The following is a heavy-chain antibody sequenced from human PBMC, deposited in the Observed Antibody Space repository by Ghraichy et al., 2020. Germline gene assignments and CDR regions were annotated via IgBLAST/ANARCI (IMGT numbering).Heavy chain of an antibody. Sequence: SVKVSCKASGGTLSSYGISWVQQAPGQGLEWMGGIIPMFGVANYAQKFQGRVTITANKSTSTAYMELSSLRSEDTAVYYCARDPCTNGVCYTNYYYYYGMDVWGQGTTVTVSS. V-gene: IGHV1-69*10. CDR1: GGTLSSYG. D-gene: IGHD2-8*01. J-gene: IGHJ6*02. CDR3: ARDPCTNGVCYTNYYYYYGMDV. CDR2: IIPMFGVA.